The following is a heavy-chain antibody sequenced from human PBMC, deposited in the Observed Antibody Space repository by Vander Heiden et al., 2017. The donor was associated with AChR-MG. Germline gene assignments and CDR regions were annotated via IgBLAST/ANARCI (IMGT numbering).Heavy chain of an antibody. V-gene: IGHV3-33*01. J-gene: IGHJ4*02. Sequence: QVQLVESGGGVVQPGRSLRLYCAASGFTFSSYGMHWVRQAPGKGLEWVAVIWYDGSNKYYADSVKGRFTISRDNSKNTLYLQMNSLRAEDTAVYYCARAKYSSGWYDYWGQGTLVTVSS. CDR1: GFTFSSYG. D-gene: IGHD6-19*01. CDR3: ARAKYSSGWYDY. CDR2: IWYDGSNK.